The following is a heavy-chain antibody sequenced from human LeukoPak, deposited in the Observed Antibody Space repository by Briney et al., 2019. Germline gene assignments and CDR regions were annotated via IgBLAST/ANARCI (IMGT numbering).Heavy chain of an antibody. CDR2: IDQYGRAK. CDR3: ARADGYGSILDY. Sequence: PGGSLRLSCAASGFTFSNYWMSWVRQAPGKGLEWVASIDQYGRAKYYVDSVRGRFTFSRDNTKNSLHLQMNSLRAEDTAVYYCARADGYGSILDYWGQGTRVIDSS. CDR1: GFTFSNYW. V-gene: IGHV3-7*04. J-gene: IGHJ4*02. D-gene: IGHD3-10*01.